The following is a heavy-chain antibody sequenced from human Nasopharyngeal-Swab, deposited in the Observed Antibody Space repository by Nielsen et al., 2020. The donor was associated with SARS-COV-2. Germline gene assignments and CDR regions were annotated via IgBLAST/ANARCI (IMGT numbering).Heavy chain of an antibody. J-gene: IGHJ4*02. Sequence: GSLRLSCAASGFTVSSNYMSWVRQAPGKGLEWVSVIYSGGSTYYADSVKGRFTISRDNSKNTLYLQMNSLRAEDTAVYYCAAGVVVPAANNDYWGQGTLVTVSS. CDR2: IYSGGST. V-gene: IGHV3-53*01. CDR3: AAGVVVPAANNDY. D-gene: IGHD2-2*01. CDR1: GFTVSSNY.